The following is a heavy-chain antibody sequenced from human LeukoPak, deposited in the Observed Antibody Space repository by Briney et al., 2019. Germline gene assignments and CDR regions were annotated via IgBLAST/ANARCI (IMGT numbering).Heavy chain of an antibody. CDR2: ISYDGSNK. CDR3: ARSPYCSSTSCYLRSFDY. CDR1: GFTFSSYA. Sequence: PGGSLRLSCAASGFTFSSYAMHWVRQAPGKGLEWVAVISYDGSNKYYADSVKGRFTISRDNSKNTLYLQMNSLRAEDTAVYYCARSPYCSSTSCYLRSFDYWGQGTLVTVSS. V-gene: IGHV3-30-3*01. J-gene: IGHJ4*02. D-gene: IGHD2-2*01.